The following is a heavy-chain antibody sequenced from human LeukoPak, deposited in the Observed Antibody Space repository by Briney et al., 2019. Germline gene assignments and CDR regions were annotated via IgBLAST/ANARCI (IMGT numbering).Heavy chain of an antibody. D-gene: IGHD2-2*01. V-gene: IGHV4-39*07. CDR2: IYYSGST. CDR1: GGSISSSSYY. Sequence: PSETLSLTCTVSGGSISSSSYYWGWIRQPPGKGLEWIGSIYYSGSTYYNPSLKSRVTISVDKSKKQFSLKLSSMTAADTAMYYCARYRRGMVVVPAADWYFDLWGRGTLVTVSS. J-gene: IGHJ2*01. CDR3: ARYRRGMVVVPAADWYFDL.